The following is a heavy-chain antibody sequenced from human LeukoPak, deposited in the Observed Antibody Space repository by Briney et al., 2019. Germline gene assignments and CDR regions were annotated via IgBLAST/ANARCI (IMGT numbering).Heavy chain of an antibody. V-gene: IGHV1-8*03. D-gene: IGHD3-3*01. J-gene: IGHJ6*03. CDR1: GYTFTSYD. CDR3: ARGVTIFGVVISHYYYYMDV. Sequence: ASVKVSCKASGYTFTSYDINRVRQATGQGLEWMGWMNPNSGNTGYAQKFQGRVTITRNTSISTAYMELSGLRSEDTAVYYCARGVTIFGVVISHYYYYMDVWGKGTTVTVSS. CDR2: MNPNSGNT.